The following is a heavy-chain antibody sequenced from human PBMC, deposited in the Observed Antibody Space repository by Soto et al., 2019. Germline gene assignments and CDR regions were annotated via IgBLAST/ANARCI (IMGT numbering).Heavy chain of an antibody. CDR3: ATIVGATTEIRGSPRDC. Sequence: QVQLQQWGAGLLKPSETLSLTCAVYGGSFSGYFCYWIRQPPGKGLEWIGEINPSGRIHYNPSLKSRATLSVDTSKNQFSRILSSVTAADTAVYYCATIVGATTEIRGSPRDCWGQGTLVTVSS. CDR1: GGSFSGYF. J-gene: IGHJ4*02. D-gene: IGHD3-10*01. V-gene: IGHV4-34*02. CDR2: INPSGRI.